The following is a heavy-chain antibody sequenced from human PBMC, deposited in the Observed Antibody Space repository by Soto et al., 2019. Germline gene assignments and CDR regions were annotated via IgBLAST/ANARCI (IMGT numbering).Heavy chain of an antibody. V-gene: IGHV1-3*05. CDR3: ARSIVVVTALDY. D-gene: IGHD2-21*02. CDR2: INAGNGIT. Sequence: QVQLVQSGAEEKKPGASVKVSCKASGYTCTSYAMNWVRLAPGQRLEWMGWINAGNGITKYAQKFQGRVTITRDTSASTAYRELSSLRSEDTAVYYCARSIVVVTALDYWGQGTLVTVSS. J-gene: IGHJ4*02. CDR1: GYTCTSYA.